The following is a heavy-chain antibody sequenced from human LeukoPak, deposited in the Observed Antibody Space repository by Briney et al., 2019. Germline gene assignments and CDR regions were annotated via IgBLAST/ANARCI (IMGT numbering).Heavy chain of an antibody. CDR2: IYYSGST. D-gene: IGHD3-10*01. Sequence: SSETLSLTCTVSGGSISSSSYYWGWIRQPPGKGLEWIGSIYYSGSTYYNPSLKSRVTISVDASKNQFSLKLSSVTAADTAVYYCARSQGPTLLWFGELSPFDYWGQGTLVTVSS. CDR1: GGSISSSSYY. CDR3: ARSQGPTLLWFGELSPFDY. V-gene: IGHV4-39*01. J-gene: IGHJ4*02.